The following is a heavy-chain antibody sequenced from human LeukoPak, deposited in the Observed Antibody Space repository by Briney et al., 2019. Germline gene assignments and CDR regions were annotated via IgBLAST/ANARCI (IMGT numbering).Heavy chain of an antibody. CDR1: GGSISSSSYY. CDR3: ARSLLVVPAAFDP. J-gene: IGHJ5*02. V-gene: IGHV4-39*07. Sequence: SETLSLTCTVSGGSISSSSYYWSWIRQPPGKGLEWIGEINHSGSTNYNPSLKSRVTISVDTSKNQFSLKLSSVTAADTAVYYCARSLLVVPAAFDPWGQGTLVTVSS. CDR2: INHSGST. D-gene: IGHD2-2*01.